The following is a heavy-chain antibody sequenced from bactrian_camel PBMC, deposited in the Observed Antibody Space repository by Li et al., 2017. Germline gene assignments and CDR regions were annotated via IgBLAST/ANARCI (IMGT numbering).Heavy chain of an antibody. CDR2: IIGSNT. CDR3: AADRGRSRNCFSDRFSPAEFGD. Sequence: HVQLVESGGGSVQAGGSLRLSCVASGYIRGSGCMGWFRQAPGKKREGVATIIGSNTQYANSVKGRFTISKDSALNARYLQMDSLEPEDTAMYYCAADRGRSRNCFSDRFSPAEFGDWGQGTQVTVS. CDR1: GYIRGSGC. D-gene: IGHD2*01. J-gene: IGHJ4*01. V-gene: IGHV3S53*01.